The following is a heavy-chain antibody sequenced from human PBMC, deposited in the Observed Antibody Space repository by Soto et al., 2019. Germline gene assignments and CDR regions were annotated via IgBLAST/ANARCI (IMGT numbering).Heavy chain of an antibody. CDR2: IYTSGST. CDR1: GGSISSYC. CDR3: ARSRNIVVGGLDV. D-gene: IGHD2-2*01. Sequence: SETLSLTCTVSGGSISSYCWSWIRQPAGKGLEWIGRIYTSGSTNYNPSLKSRVTMSVDTFKNQFSLKLSSVTAADTAVYYCARSRNIVVGGLDVWGQGTTVTVSS. V-gene: IGHV4-4*07. J-gene: IGHJ6*02.